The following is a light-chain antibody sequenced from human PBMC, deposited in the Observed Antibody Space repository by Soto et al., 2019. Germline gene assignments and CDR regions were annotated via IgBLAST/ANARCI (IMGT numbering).Light chain of an antibody. J-gene: IGKJ4*01. CDR2: AAS. CDR3: QKYNSAPLT. Sequence: DIQMTQSPSSLSASVGDRVTITCRASQCISNYLAWYQQKPGKVPKLLIYAASTLQSAVPSRFSGSGSGTDFTLTISSLQPEDVATYYCQKYNSAPLTFVGGTKVEIK. V-gene: IGKV1-27*01. CDR1: QCISNY.